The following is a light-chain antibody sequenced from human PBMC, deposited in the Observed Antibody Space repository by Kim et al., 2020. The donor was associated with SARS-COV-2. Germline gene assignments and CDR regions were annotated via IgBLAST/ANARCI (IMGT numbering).Light chain of an antibody. CDR1: QGIKNY. J-gene: IGKJ4*01. V-gene: IGKV1-27*01. CDR2: GAS. Sequence: ASVGERGTIPWRGSQGIKNYFAWYQQKTGEVPKPLIYGASTLQSGVPSRFSGSGSGTDFTLTISSLQPEDVATYYCQKYNSAPLTFGGGTKVEI. CDR3: QKYNSAPLT.